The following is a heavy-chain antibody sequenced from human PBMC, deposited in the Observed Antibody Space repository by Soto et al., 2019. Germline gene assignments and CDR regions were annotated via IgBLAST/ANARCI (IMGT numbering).Heavy chain of an antibody. D-gene: IGHD3-22*01. CDR1: GGTFSSYA. CDR3: ARDDYYDSSGYPNWLDP. J-gene: IGHJ5*02. CDR2: IIPIFGTA. Sequence: ASVKVSCKASGGTFSSYAISWVRQAPGQGLEWMGGIIPIFGTANYAQKFQGRVTITADKSTSTAYMELSSLRSEDTAVYYCARDDYYDSSGYPNWLDPPGQGTLVTVYS. V-gene: IGHV1-69*06.